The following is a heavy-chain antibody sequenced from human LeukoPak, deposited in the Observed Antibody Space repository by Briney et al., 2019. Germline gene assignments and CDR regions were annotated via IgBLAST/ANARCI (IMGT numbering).Heavy chain of an antibody. D-gene: IGHD3-10*01. Sequence: GGSLRLSCEASGFTFSNYGMHWVRQAPGKGLEWVGIISYDGTNKNHEDPVKGRFTISRDNSKNTLYLQMNSLRAEDTAVYYCAKEGASGSGRYYSYNFYYGMDVWGQGTTVTVSS. CDR1: GFTFSNYG. CDR3: AKEGASGSGRYYSYNFYYGMDV. CDR2: ISYDGTNK. V-gene: IGHV3-30*18. J-gene: IGHJ6*02.